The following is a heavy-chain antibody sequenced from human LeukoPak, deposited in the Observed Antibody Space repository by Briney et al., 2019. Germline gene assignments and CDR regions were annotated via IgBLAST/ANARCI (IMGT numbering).Heavy chain of an antibody. CDR3: ARTGGGYNYYNYYYMDV. J-gene: IGHJ6*03. D-gene: IGHD5-24*01. Sequence: SETLSLTCTVSGGPISSYYWSWIRQPPGKGLEWIGSIYHSGSTYYNPSLKSRVTISVDMPNNQFSLKMSSVTAADTAVYYCARTGGGYNYYNYYYMDVWGKGTTVTVTS. CDR1: GGPISSYY. CDR2: IYHSGST. V-gene: IGHV4-59*01.